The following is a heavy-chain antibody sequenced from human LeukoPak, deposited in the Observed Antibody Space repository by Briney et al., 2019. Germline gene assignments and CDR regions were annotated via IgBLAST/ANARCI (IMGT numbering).Heavy chain of an antibody. CDR2: ISGSGGST. V-gene: IGHV3-23*01. CDR3: AKGDQSGGSCHYDY. CDR1: GFTFSSYA. Sequence: GGSLRLSCAASGFTFSSYAMSWVRQAPGKGLEWVSAISGSGGSTYYADSVKGRFTISRDNSKNTLYLQMNSLRAEDTAVYYCAKGDQSGGSCHYDYWGQGTLVTVSS. J-gene: IGHJ4*02. D-gene: IGHD2-15*01.